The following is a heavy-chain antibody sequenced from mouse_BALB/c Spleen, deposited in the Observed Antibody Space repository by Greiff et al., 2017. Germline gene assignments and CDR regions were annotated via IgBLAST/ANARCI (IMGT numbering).Heavy chain of an antibody. V-gene: IGHV5-17*02. CDR3: ARGYDYDPFAY. J-gene: IGHJ3*01. CDR2: ISSGSSTI. D-gene: IGHD2-4*01. CDR1: GFTFSSFG. Sequence: EVHLVESGGGLVQPGGSRKLSCAASGFTFSSFGMHWVRQAPEKGLEWVAYISSGSSTIYYADTVKGRFTISRDNPKNTLFLQMTSLRSEDTAMYYCARGYDYDPFAYWGQGTLVTVSA.